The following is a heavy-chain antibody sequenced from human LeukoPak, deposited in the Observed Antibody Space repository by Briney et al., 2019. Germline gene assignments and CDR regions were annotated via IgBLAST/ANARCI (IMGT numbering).Heavy chain of an antibody. CDR2: TYYRSKWYN. Sequence: SQTLSLTCAISGDSVSSNSAAWNWIRQSPSRGLEWLGRTYYRSKWYNDYAVSVKGRITINPDTSKNQFSLQLSSVTPEDTAVYYCARDISIAAAGPYYYYGMDVWGQGTTVTVSS. V-gene: IGHV6-1*01. D-gene: IGHD6-13*01. CDR3: ARDISIAAAGPYYYYGMDV. J-gene: IGHJ6*02. CDR1: GDSVSSNSAA.